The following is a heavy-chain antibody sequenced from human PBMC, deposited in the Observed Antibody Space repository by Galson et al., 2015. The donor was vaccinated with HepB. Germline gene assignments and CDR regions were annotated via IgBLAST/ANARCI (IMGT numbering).Heavy chain of an antibody. J-gene: IGHJ3*02. CDR1: GFTFDDYA. CDR2: ISWNSGSI. Sequence: SLRLSCAASGFTFDDYAMHWVRQAPGKGLEWVSGISWNSGSIGYADSVKGRFAISRDNAKNSLYLQMNSLRAEDTALYYCAKDQYDSSGYYPGAFDIWGQGTMVTVSS. CDR3: AKDQYDSSGYYPGAFDI. V-gene: IGHV3-9*01. D-gene: IGHD3-22*01.